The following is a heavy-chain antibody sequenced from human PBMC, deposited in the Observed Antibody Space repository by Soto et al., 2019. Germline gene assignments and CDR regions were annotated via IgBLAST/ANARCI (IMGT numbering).Heavy chain of an antibody. CDR3: ARGRRGYYTYYYYYGMDV. CDR1: GGSISSFY. V-gene: IGHV4-59*01. CDR2: IYYSGST. Sequence: SETLSLTCTVSGGSISSFYWSWIRQPPGKGLEWIGYIYYSGSTNYNPSLKSRVTISVDTSKNQFSLKLSSVTAADTAVYYCARGRRGYYTYYYYYGMDVWGQGTTVTVSS. J-gene: IGHJ6*02. D-gene: IGHD3-22*01.